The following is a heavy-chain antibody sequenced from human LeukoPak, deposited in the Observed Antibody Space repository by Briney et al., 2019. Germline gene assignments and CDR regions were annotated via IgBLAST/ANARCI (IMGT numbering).Heavy chain of an antibody. CDR3: ASRDYSGRHFDY. CDR1: GVSISSYY. D-gene: IGHD4-23*01. CDR2: MYYSGST. V-gene: IGHV4-59*01. J-gene: IGHJ4*02. Sequence: SETLSLTCTVSGVSISSYYWIWIRQPPGKGLEWIGYMYYSGSTNYNPSLKSRVTISVDTSKNQFSLKLSSVTAADTAMYYCASRDYSGRHFDYWGQGTLVTVSS.